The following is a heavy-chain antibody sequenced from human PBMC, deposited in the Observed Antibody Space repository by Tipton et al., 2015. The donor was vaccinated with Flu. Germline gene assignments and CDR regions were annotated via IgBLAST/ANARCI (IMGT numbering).Heavy chain of an antibody. CDR3: VRTKDCYTLSNFVY. V-gene: IGHV4-39*07. J-gene: IGHJ4*02. Sequence: TLSLTCTVSGASLRSSSYYWGWIRQPQGKGLAWIGSFYYDVGTYYNPSLNSRVTISVDESKNQFSLRLTSVTAADTAVYYCVRTKDCYTLSNFVYWGQGTRVTVSS. D-gene: IGHD5-24*01. CDR1: GASLRSSSYY. CDR2: FYYDVGT.